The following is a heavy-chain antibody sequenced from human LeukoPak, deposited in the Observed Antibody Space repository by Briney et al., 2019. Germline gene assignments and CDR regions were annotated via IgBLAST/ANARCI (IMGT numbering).Heavy chain of an antibody. V-gene: IGHV2-5*02. Sequence: SGPTLVNPTQTLTLTCTFSGFSLSTSGVGVGWIRQPPGKALEWLALLYWDDDKRYSPSLKSRLTITKDTSKNQVVLTMTNMYPVDTATYYCAHTSCSGGSCYPLGAFDIWGQGTMVTVSS. CDR1: GFSLSTSGVG. CDR3: AHTSCSGGSCYPLGAFDI. CDR2: LYWDDDK. J-gene: IGHJ3*02. D-gene: IGHD2-15*01.